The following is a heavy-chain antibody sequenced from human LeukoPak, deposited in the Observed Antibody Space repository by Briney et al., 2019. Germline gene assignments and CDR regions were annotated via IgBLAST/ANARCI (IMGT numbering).Heavy chain of an antibody. CDR2: FDPEDGET. CDR3: ATGNYDSSGYCRYWYFDL. CDR1: GYTLTELS. J-gene: IGHJ2*01. D-gene: IGHD3-22*01. V-gene: IGHV1-24*01. Sequence: ASVKVSCKVPGYTLTELSMHWVRQAPGKGLEWTGGFDPEDGETTYAQKFQGRVTMTEDTSTDTAYMELSSLRSEDTAVYYCATGNYDSSGYCRYWYFDLWGRGTLVTVSS.